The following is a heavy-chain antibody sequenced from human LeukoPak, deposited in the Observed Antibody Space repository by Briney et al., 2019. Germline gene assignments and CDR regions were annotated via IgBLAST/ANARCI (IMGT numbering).Heavy chain of an antibody. J-gene: IGHJ4*02. CDR3: ARGTRILWFGELSVFGTMDFDY. D-gene: IGHD3-10*01. Sequence: GASVKVSCKASGYTFTGYYMHWVRQAPGQGLEWMGWINPNSGGTNYAQKFQGRVTMTRDTSISTAYMELSRLRSDDTAVYYCARGTRILWFGELSVFGTMDFDYWGQGTLVTVSS. V-gene: IGHV1-2*02. CDR2: INPNSGGT. CDR1: GYTFTGYY.